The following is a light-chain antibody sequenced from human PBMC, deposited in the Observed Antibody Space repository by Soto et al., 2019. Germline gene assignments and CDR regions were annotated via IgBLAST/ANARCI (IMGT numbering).Light chain of an antibody. CDR2: AAS. CDR3: QHYDSSPPKYT. Sequence: EIVLTQSPGTLSLSPGERATLSCRASQSVSSYYLAWYLQKPGQAPRLLIYAASRRATGIPDRFSGSGCGTDFTLTISRLEPEDFAVYYCQHYDSSPPKYTFGQGTKLEIK. CDR1: QSVSSYY. J-gene: IGKJ2*01. V-gene: IGKV3-20*01.